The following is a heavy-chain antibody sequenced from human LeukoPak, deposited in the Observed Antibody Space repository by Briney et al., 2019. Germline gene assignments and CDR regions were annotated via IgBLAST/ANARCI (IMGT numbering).Heavy chain of an antibody. D-gene: IGHD5-12*01. CDR3: PRQWRGYSGYAAFDI. CDR1: GGTFSSYA. J-gene: IGHJ3*02. CDR2: IIPILGIA. Sequence: ASGKVSCKACGGTFSSYAISWVRQARGQGIEWMGRIIPILGIANYAQKFQGRVTITADKSTSTAYRELSSLRSEDTAVYYCPRQWRGYSGYAAFDIWGQGTMVTVSS. V-gene: IGHV1-69*04.